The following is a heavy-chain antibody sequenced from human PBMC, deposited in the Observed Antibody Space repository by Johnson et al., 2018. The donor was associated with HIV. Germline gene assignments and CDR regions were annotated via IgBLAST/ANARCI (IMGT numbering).Heavy chain of an antibody. CDR2: ISWNSGSI. D-gene: IGHD3-22*01. Sequence: FTFDDYAMHWVRQAPGKGLEWVSGISWNSGSIGYADSVKGRFTISRDNAKNSLYLQMNSLRAEDTALYYCAKDIGYYDSSDYDAFDIWGHGTMVTVSS. J-gene: IGHJ3*02. CDR1: FTFDDYA. V-gene: IGHV3-9*01. CDR3: AKDIGYYDSSDYDAFDI.